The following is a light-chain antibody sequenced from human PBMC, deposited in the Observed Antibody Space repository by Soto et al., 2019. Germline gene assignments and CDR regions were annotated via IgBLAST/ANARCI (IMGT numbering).Light chain of an antibody. V-gene: IGKV3-11*01. CDR2: DAS. J-gene: IGKJ4*01. CDR3: QQRSNWPLT. CDR1: QSVSSY. Sequence: EIVLTQSPATLSLSPGEKATHSCRASQSVSSYLAWYQQKPGQAPRLLIYDASNRATGIPARFSGSGSGTDFTLSISSLEPEDFAVYYCQQRSNWPLTFGGGTKV.